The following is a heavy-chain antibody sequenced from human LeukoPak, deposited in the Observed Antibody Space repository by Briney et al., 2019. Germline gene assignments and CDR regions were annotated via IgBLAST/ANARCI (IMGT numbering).Heavy chain of an antibody. CDR1: GFTFSDYY. J-gene: IGHJ4*02. V-gene: IGHV4-38-2*01. D-gene: IGHD7-27*01. CDR3: ARHLGWADY. CDR2: IYHTGST. Sequence: PGGSLRLSCAASGFTFSDYYMSWIRQAPGKGLEWIGNIYHTGSTYYNPSLKSRVTISVDTSKNQFSLKLSSVTAADTAVYYCARHLGWADYWGQGTLVTVSS.